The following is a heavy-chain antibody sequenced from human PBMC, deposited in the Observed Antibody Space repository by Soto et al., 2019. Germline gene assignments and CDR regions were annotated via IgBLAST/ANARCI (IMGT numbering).Heavy chain of an antibody. CDR1: GFTFSSYG. J-gene: IGHJ6*03. CDR3: AITIFGVVNPPIYYYYYMDV. V-gene: IGHV3-30*02. D-gene: IGHD3-3*01. Sequence: GGSLRLSCAASGFTFSSYGMHWVRQAPGKGLEWVAVIWYDGSNKYYADSVKGRFTISRDNSKNTLYLQMNSLRSEDTAVYYCAITIFGVVNPPIYYYYYMDVWGKGTTVTVSS. CDR2: IWYDGSNK.